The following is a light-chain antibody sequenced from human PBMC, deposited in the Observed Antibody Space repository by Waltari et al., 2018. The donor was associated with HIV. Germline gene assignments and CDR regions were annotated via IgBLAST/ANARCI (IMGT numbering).Light chain of an antibody. Sequence: SYDLTQSSSVSVSPGQTARLTCSGDAFSKQYVYWYQKKSGQAPILGIYKDTERPSGIPERFSGSSSGTLVTLTINGVQVEDEADYYCQSADSSGGFWVFGGGTTLTVL. CDR3: QSADSSGGFWV. CDR1: AFSKQY. V-gene: IGLV3-25*03. J-gene: IGLJ3*02. CDR2: KDT.